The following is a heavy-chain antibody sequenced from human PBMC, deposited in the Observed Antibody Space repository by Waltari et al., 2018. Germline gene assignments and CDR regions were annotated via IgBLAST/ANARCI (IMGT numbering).Heavy chain of an antibody. D-gene: IGHD4-17*01. J-gene: IGHJ3*02. CDR2: VYPRDLDI. V-gene: IGHV5-51*01. Sequence: EVRLVQSGPEVTKPGESLKIPCKGSGSSCPSYWIAWVRQMPGKGREGMGIVYPRDLDIRYSPSFQGHVTILVDKSTSTAYLQWSSLKASDTAMYYCARSNDYGDPDPYDIWGQGTLVTVSS. CDR1: GSSCPSYW. CDR3: ARSNDYGDPDPYDI.